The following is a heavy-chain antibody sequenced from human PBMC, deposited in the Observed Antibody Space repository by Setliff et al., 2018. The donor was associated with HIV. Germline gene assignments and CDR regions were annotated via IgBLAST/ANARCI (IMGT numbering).Heavy chain of an antibody. V-gene: IGHV3-48*03. CDR3: ARDDNLGGIDY. Sequence: PGESLKISCEASEFTFSSYEMNWVRQAPGEGLEWVSYIGNSGSPIYYADSVKGRFTISRDNAKNSLYLQMNGLRAEDTAVYYCARDDNLGGIDYWGQGTLVTVSS. D-gene: IGHD1-26*01. CDR1: EFTFSSYE. J-gene: IGHJ4*02. CDR2: IGNSGSPI.